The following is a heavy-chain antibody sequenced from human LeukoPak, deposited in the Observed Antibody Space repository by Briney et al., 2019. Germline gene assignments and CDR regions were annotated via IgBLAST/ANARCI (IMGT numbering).Heavy chain of an antibody. CDR1: GGSFSAYY. CDR3: AREGYCSSTSCYVNWFDP. CDR2: IYTTGST. J-gene: IGHJ5*02. D-gene: IGHD2-2*01. V-gene: IGHV4-4*07. Sequence: SETLSLTCAVYGGSFSAYYWSWIRQPAGKGLEWIGRIYTTGSTNYTPSLKSRVTMSVDTSKNQFSLKLSSVTAADTAVYYCAREGYCSSTSCYVNWFDPWGQGTLVTVSS.